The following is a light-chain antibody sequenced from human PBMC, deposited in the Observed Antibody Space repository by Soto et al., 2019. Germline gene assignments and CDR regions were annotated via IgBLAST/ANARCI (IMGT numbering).Light chain of an antibody. J-gene: IGLJ1*01. CDR3: QSYDSSLSGYV. Sequence: QAVVTQPPSLSGAPGQRVTISCTGSGSNIGAPYDVHWYQHLPGTASKLLIYGSTNRPSGVPGRFSGSKSGTSASLAITGLQAEDEADYYCQSYDSSLSGYVFGAGTKLTVL. V-gene: IGLV1-40*01. CDR1: GSNIGAPYD. CDR2: GST.